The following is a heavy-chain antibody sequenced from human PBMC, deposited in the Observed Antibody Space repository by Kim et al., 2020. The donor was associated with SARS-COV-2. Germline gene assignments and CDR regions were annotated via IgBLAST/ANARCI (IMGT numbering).Heavy chain of an antibody. J-gene: IGHJ4*02. Sequence: SETLSLTCAVYGGSFSGYYWSWIRQPPGKGLEWIGEINHSGSTNYNPSLKSRVTISVDTSKNQFSLKLSSVTAADTAVYYCARGRFTAALRQERLQIPEHDYWGQGTLVTVSS. CDR1: GGSFSGYY. CDR2: INHSGST. CDR3: ARGRFTAALRQERLQIPEHDY. V-gene: IGHV4-34*01. D-gene: IGHD1-1*01.